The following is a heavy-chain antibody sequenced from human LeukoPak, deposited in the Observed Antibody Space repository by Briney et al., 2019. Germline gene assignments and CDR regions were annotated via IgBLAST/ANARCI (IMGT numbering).Heavy chain of an antibody. D-gene: IGHD6-6*01. Sequence: PGGSLRLSCAASGFTFSDYYMSWIRQAPGKGLEWVSYISSSGSTIYYADSVTGRFTISRDNAKNSLYLQMNSLRAEDTAVYYCARGVSSIAAPRYNWFDPWGQGTLVTVSS. CDR2: ISSSGSTI. CDR3: ARGVSSIAAPRYNWFDP. CDR1: GFTFSDYY. V-gene: IGHV3-11*04. J-gene: IGHJ5*02.